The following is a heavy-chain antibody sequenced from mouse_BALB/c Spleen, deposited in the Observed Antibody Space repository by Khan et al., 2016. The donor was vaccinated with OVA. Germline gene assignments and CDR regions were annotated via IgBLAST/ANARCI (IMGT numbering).Heavy chain of an antibody. J-gene: IGHJ2*01. CDR3: ATYFFGSSRYFDD. CDR2: IDPANGNT. CDR1: GFNIKDTY. V-gene: IGHV14-3*02. D-gene: IGHD1-1*01. Sequence: VQLQQPGAELVKPGASVKLSCTASGFNIKDTYMHWVKQRPEQGLEWIGRIDPANGNTKYDPKFQGKATIPADTSSNTAYTQLSSLTSEGTAVYYCATYFFGSSRYFDDWGQGTTLTVSS.